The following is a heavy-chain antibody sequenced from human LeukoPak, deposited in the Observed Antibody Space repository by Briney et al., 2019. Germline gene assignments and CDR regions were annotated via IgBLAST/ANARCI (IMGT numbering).Heavy chain of an antibody. J-gene: IGHJ4*02. CDR3: TRGPPNWGYDF. V-gene: IGHV1-8*02. D-gene: IGHD3/OR15-3a*01. CDR2: MSPNSGNT. Sequence: ASVKVSCKASGYTFTSCGISWVRQAPGQGLEWLGWMSPNSGNTGYAQKFQGRVTMTRSTALSTAYMELSSLKSDDTAVYYCTRGPPNWGYDFWGQGTLVTVSS. CDR1: GYTFTSCG.